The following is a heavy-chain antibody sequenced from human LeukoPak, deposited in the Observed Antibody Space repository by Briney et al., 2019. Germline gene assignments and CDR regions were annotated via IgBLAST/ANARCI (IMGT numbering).Heavy chain of an antibody. CDR2: INPNSGGT. CDR3: ARLRDSSSYYFDY. V-gene: IGHV1-2*02. Sequence: ASVKVSCKASGYTFTSYYIHWVRQAPGQGLEWMGWINPNSGGTNYAQTFQGRVTMTRDTSITTAYMELSSLRSDDTAVYYCARLRDSSSYYFDYWGQGTLVTVSS. J-gene: IGHJ4*02. CDR1: GYTFTSYY.